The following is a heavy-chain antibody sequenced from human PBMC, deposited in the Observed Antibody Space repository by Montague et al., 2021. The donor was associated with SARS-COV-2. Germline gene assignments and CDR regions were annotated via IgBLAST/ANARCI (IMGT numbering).Heavy chain of an antibody. J-gene: IGHJ4*02. CDR2: LYYSGST. Sequence: SETLSLTCTISGGSISSSSYYWGWIRQPPGKGLEWIGSLYYSGSTYYNPSLKRRVTISVDTSKNQFSLKLSSVTAADTAVYYCVEVVGAADYWGQGTLVTVSS. CDR1: GGSISSSSYY. D-gene: IGHD1-26*01. CDR3: VEVVGAADY. V-gene: IGHV4-39*01.